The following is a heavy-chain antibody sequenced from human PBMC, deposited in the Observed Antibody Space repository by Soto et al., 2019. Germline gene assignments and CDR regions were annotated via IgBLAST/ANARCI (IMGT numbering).Heavy chain of an antibody. Sequence: LYLTCTVSGGSIRSYYWSWIRQPAGKGLAWIVRIYTSGSTNYNPSLKSRDTMSVDTSKNQFSLKLSSVTAADTAVYYCARVGKLELQGGSFGICGQGTMVT. CDR3: ARVGKLELQGGSFGI. D-gene: IGHD1-7*01. CDR2: IYTSGST. CDR1: GGSIRSYY. J-gene: IGHJ3*02. V-gene: IGHV4-4*07.